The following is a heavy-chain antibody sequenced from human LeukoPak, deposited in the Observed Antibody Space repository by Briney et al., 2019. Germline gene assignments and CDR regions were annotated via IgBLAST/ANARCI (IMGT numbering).Heavy chain of an antibody. CDR1: GFTFSSYS. V-gene: IGHV3-21*01. Sequence: PGGSLRLSCAASGFTFSSYSMNWVRQAPGKGLEWVSSISSRSSDIYYADSGKGRFTISRDNAKNPLYLQMHSLRAEDTAVYYCASTPYDRDDYWGQGTLVTVSS. CDR3: ASTPYDRDDY. J-gene: IGHJ4*02. D-gene: IGHD3-22*01. CDR2: ISSRSSDI.